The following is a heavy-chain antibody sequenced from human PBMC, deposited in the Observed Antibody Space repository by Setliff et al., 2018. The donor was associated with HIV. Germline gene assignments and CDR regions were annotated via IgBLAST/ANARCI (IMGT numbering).Heavy chain of an antibody. CDR2: IIPSLTIA. CDR1: GDTFSTYA. CDR3: ALASIVSTARWNH. J-gene: IGHJ5*02. Sequence: ASVKVSCKTSGDTFSTYAISWVRQAPGQGLEWMGGIIPSLTIANYEHKFQGRVTITADKSTTTAYMELKSLKSEDTAVYYCALASIVSTARWNHWGRGTLVTVSS. D-gene: IGHD1-26*01. V-gene: IGHV1-69*10.